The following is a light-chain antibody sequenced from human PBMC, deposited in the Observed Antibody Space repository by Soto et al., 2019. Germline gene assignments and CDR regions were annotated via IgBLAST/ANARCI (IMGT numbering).Light chain of an antibody. Sequence: EIVLTQSPATLSLSPGNRATLSCRASESVSRYLAWYQQKPGQAPRLLIYDASSRAAGIPARFSGSGSGTDFTLTITRREPEDFAVYYCQQRSDWPSTCGGGTKVEIK. J-gene: IGKJ4*01. CDR3: QQRSDWPST. CDR1: ESVSRY. V-gene: IGKV3-11*01. CDR2: DAS.